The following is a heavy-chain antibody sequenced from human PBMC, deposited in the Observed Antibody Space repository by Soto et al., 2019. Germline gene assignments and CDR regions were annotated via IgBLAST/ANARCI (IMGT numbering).Heavy chain of an antibody. CDR1: GFIFTNFW. D-gene: IGHD6-13*01. CDR3: AKDSWYFDL. CDR2: IDTSGSST. Sequence: GESLKISCEASGFIFTNFWMHWVRQVPGKGLVWVSRIDTSGSSTSYADSVKGRLTISRDNAKNTVSLQMNSLRAEDTGVYYCAKDSWYFDLWSQGSLVTVS. J-gene: IGHJ4*02. V-gene: IGHV3-74*01.